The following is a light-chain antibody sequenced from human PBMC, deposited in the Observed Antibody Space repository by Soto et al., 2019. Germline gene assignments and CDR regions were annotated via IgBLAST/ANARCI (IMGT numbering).Light chain of an antibody. CDR1: EIINSGY. CDR2: GAS. CDR3: QQRSNWPIT. V-gene: IGKV3D-20*02. Sequence: ENLLTQSPDTLSLSAGERATLFCRASEIINSGYLAWYQQKPGRAPRLLIYGASKRATGIPDRFSGSESGTDFTLTIGTLEPEDFAVYYCQQRSNWPITFGQGTRLEIK. J-gene: IGKJ5*01.